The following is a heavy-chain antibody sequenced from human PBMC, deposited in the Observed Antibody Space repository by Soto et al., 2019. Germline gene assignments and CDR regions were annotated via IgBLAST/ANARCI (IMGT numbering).Heavy chain of an antibody. CDR3: ARERVAAAMRYGMDV. CDR1: GFTFSSYG. V-gene: IGHV3-33*01. Sequence: QVQLVESGGGVVQPGRSLRLSCAASGFTFSSYGMHWVRQAPGKGLEWVAVIWYDGSNKYYADSVKGRFTISRDNSKNTLYLQMNSLRAEDTAVYYCARERVAAAMRYGMDVWGQGTTVTVSS. J-gene: IGHJ6*02. CDR2: IWYDGSNK. D-gene: IGHD2-15*01.